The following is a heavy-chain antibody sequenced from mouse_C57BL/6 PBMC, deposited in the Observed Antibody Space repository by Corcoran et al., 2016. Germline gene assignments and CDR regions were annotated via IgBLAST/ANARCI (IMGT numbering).Heavy chain of an antibody. Sequence: QVQLQQSGPELVKPGASVKLSCKASGYTFTSYDINWVKQRPGLGLEWIGWIYPRDGSTKYNEKFKGKATLTVDTSSSTAYMELHSLTSEDSAVYFCARGSSYGYWYFDVWGTGTTVTVSS. V-gene: IGHV1-85*01. D-gene: IGHD1-1*01. CDR3: ARGSSYGYWYFDV. J-gene: IGHJ1*03. CDR2: IYPRDGST. CDR1: GYTFTSYD.